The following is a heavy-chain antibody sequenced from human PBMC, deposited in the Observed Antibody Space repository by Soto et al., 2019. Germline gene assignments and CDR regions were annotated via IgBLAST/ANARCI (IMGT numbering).Heavy chain of an antibody. D-gene: IGHD6-13*01. Sequence: EVQLLESGGGLVQPGGSLRLSCAASGFTFSSYAMNWVRQAPGKGLEWVSVISGSGDSTYYADSVKGRFTISRDNSKNTLYLQMNSLRAEDTAVYYCARRSSSWYIDYWGQGSLVNVSS. J-gene: IGHJ4*02. CDR1: GFTFSSYA. V-gene: IGHV3-23*01. CDR2: ISGSGDST. CDR3: ARRSSSWYIDY.